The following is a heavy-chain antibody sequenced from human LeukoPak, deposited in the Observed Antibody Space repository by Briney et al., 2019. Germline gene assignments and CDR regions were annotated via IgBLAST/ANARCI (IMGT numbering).Heavy chain of an antibody. Sequence: GGSLRLSCAASGFTFSSYAMSWVRQAPGKGLEWVSAISGSGGSTYYTDSVKGRFTISRDNAKNSLYLQMNSLRAEDTAVYYCASLELDDFWSGYYLYYYGMDVWGQGTTVTVSS. J-gene: IGHJ6*02. CDR1: GFTFSSYA. CDR2: ISGSGGST. CDR3: ASLELDDFWSGYYLYYYGMDV. V-gene: IGHV3-23*01. D-gene: IGHD3-3*01.